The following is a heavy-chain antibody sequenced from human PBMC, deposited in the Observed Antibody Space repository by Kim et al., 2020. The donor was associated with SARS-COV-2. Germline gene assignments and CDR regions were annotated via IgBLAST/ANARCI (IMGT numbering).Heavy chain of an antibody. V-gene: IGHV3-7*01. CDR1: GFTFSSYW. Sequence: GGSLRLSCVASGFTFSSYWMSWVRQAPGKGLEWVANIKQDGSEKYYVDSVKGRFTISRDNAKNSLYLQMNTLRAEDTAVYYCARRKDMGYYYYGMDVWGQGTTVTVSS. CDR2: IKQDGSEK. D-gene: IGHD3-16*01. J-gene: IGHJ6*02. CDR3: ARRKDMGYYYYGMDV.